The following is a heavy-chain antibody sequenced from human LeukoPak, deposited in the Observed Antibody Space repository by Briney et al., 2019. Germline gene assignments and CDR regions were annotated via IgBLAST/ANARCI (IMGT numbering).Heavy chain of an antibody. CDR1: GYTFSAYY. D-gene: IGHD2-8*01. CDR3: ARELGYCTNGVCPLDY. V-gene: IGHV1-2*06. Sequence: GASVKVPCKASGYTFSAYYMHWVRQAPGQGLEWMGRINPNSGDTNHAQKFQGRVTMTRDTSISTAYMELSSLKSDDTAVYYCARELGYCTNGVCPLDYWGQGTLVTVSS. CDR2: INPNSGDT. J-gene: IGHJ4*02.